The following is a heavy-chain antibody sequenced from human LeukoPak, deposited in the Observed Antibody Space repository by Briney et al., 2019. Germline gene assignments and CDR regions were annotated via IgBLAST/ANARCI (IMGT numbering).Heavy chain of an antibody. CDR3: ARSTLRFLEWDESYYYMDV. CDR1: GFTFSSYW. Sequence: GGSLRLSCAASGFTFSSYWMSWVRQAPGKGLEWVASIKQDGSEKYYVDSVKGRFTISRDNAKNSLYLQMNSLRAEDTAVYYCARSTLRFLEWDESYYYMDVWGKGTTVTVSS. D-gene: IGHD3-3*01. V-gene: IGHV3-7*01. J-gene: IGHJ6*03. CDR2: IKQDGSEK.